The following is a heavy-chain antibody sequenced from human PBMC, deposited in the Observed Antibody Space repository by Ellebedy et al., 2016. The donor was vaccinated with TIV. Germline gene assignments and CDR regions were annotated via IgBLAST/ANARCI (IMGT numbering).Heavy chain of an antibody. V-gene: IGHV4-31*02. D-gene: IGHD3-22*01. CDR3: ARAKGGVYYYDKD. Sequence: SWIRQHPGKGLEWIGYIYYSGSTYYNPSLKSRVTISVDTSKNQFSLKLSSVTAADTAVYYCARAKGGVYYYDKDWGQGTLVTVSS. CDR2: IYYSGST. J-gene: IGHJ4*02.